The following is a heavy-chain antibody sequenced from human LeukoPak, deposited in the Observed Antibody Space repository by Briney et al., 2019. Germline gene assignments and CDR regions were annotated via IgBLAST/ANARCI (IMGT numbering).Heavy chain of an antibody. CDR3: ARDGRGSQQTYYYNGLDV. CDR1: GYTFTSYG. CDR2: ITAYNGNA. Sequence: ASVKVSCRASGYTFTSYGFSWVRQAPGQGLEWMGWITAYNGNANYAQKLQGRVTMTTDTSTRTAYMELRSLRSDDTAVYYCARDGRGSQQTYYYNGLDVWGQGTTVTVPS. D-gene: IGHD1-26*01. V-gene: IGHV1-18*01. J-gene: IGHJ6*02.